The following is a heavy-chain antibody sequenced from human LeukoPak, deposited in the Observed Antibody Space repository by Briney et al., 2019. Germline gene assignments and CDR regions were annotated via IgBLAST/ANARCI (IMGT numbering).Heavy chain of an antibody. V-gene: IGHV3-7*01. CDR3: ARDWSLLDY. D-gene: IGHD2-15*01. CDR2: IKQDGSEK. J-gene: IGHJ4*02. CDR1: GFTFSSDW. Sequence: PGGSLRLSCAASGFTFSSDWMSWVRQAPGKGLEWVANIKQDGSEKYYVDSVKGRFTISRDNAKNSLYLQMNSLRAEDTAVYYCARDWSLLDYWGQGTLVTVSS.